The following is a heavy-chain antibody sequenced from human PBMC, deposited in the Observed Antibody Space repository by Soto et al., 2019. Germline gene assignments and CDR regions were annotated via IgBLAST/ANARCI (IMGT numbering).Heavy chain of an antibody. V-gene: IGHV3-48*03. D-gene: IGHD3-22*01. Sequence: GGSLRLSCAASGFPFSIYEMNWVRQSPGKGLEWVSYISSSGSTIYYADSVKGRFTISRDNAKNSLYLQMNSLRAEDTAVYYCARDQGYYESSGYFDYWGQGTRVTVSS. CDR3: ARDQGYYESSGYFDY. J-gene: IGHJ4*02. CDR2: ISSSGSTI. CDR1: GFPFSIYE.